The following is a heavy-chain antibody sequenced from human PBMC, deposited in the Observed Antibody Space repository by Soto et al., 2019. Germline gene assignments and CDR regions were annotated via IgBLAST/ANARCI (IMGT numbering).Heavy chain of an antibody. CDR3: AHRTTTVTWWFDP. D-gene: IGHD4-17*01. Sequence: QITLKESGPTLVKPTQTLTLTCTSFGFSLTTSGVDVRWIRQPPGKSLEWLAPIYWDDDKRYSPSLKCRLTITKDTSKKQVVLTMTNMDPADTATYFGAHRTTTVTWWFDPWGQGTLVTVSS. CDR2: IYWDDDK. CDR1: GFSLTTSGVD. J-gene: IGHJ5*02. V-gene: IGHV2-5*02.